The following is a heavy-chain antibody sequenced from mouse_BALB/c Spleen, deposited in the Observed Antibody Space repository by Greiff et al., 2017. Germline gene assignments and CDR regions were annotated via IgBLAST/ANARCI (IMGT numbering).Heavy chain of an antibody. J-gene: IGHJ2*01. CDR1: GFTFSDYY. CDR3: ARYDYDY. V-gene: IGHV5-4*02. CDR2: ISDGGSDT. D-gene: IGHD2-4*01. Sequence: EVQLVESGGGLVKPGGSLKLSCAASGFTFSDYYMYWVRQTPEKRLEWVATISDGGSDTYYPDSVKGRITISRDNAKNNLYLQMSSLKSEDTAMYYCARYDYDYWGQGTTLTVSA.